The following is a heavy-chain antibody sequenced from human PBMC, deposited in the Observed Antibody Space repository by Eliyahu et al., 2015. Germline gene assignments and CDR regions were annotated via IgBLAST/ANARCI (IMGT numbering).Heavy chain of an antibody. D-gene: IGHD3-9*01. Sequence: QVQLQQWGAGLLKPAETLSLTCGVYGGSFSDYHCNWIRQTPGKGLEWIGAINHSGSATYNPSLKSRVTMSLDTAKNLFSLEMRSVTVADTAVYYCARGKRDHRYFYFGMNVWGQGTTVIVSS. CDR2: INHSGSA. J-gene: IGHJ6*02. V-gene: IGHV4-34*02. CDR3: ARGKRDHRYFYFGMNV. CDR1: GGSFSDYH.